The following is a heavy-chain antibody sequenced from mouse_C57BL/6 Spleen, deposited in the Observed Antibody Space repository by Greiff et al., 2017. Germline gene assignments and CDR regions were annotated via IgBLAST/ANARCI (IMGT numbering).Heavy chain of an antibody. V-gene: IGHV5-9-1*02. CDR1: GFTFSSYA. D-gene: IGHD1-2*01. CDR2: ISSGGDYI. CDR3: TREITTAGNYAMDY. Sequence: EVQVVESGEGLVKPGGSLKLSCAASGFTFSSYAMSWVRQTPEKRLEWVAYISSGGDYIYYADTVKGRFTISRDNSRNTLYLQMSGLTSEDTAMYDSTREITTAGNYAMDYWGQGASVTVSS. J-gene: IGHJ4*01.